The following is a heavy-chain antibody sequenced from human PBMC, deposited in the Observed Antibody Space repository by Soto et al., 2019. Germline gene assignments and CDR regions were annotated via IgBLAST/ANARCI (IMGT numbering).Heavy chain of an antibody. CDR1: GGLFSVFS. CDR3: ATIRVRGGPLRFED. V-gene: IGHV1-69*06. J-gene: IGHJ4*01. Sequence: QVQLVQSGAEVKKPGSSVKVSCKTSGGLFSVFSFNWVRQAPGQGLEWMGGVLPITDSTDYAQKFQGRLTITADRSTSTIYMELSRLTSDDTANYYCATIRVRGGPLRFEDGGQGTLISVSS. D-gene: IGHD5-12*01. CDR2: VLPITDST.